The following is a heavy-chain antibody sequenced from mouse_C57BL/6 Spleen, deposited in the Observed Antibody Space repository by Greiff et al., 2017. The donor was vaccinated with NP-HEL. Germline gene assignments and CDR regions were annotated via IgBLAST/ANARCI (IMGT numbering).Heavy chain of an antibody. CDR1: GYTFTSYW. Sequence: QVQLQQPGAELVKPGASVKMSCKASGYTFTSYWITWVKQRPGQGLEWIGDIYPGSGSTNYNEKFKGKATLTAEKSSSTAYMQLSSLTSEDSAVYFCARGFGSSHGWFAYWGQGTLVTVSA. V-gene: IGHV1-55*01. J-gene: IGHJ3*01. CDR3: ARGFGSSHGWFAY. D-gene: IGHD1-1*01. CDR2: IYPGSGST.